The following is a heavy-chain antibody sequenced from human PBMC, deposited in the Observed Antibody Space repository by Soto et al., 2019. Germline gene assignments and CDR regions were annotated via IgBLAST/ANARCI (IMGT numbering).Heavy chain of an antibody. CDR3: GRGYQLTHYYYYGMDV. D-gene: IGHD2-2*01. CDR2: ISAYNGNT. Sequence: ASVKVSCKASGYTFTSYGISWVRQAPGQGLEWMGWISAYNGNTNYAQKLQGRVTMTTDTSTSTAYMELRSLRSDDTAVYYCGRGYQLTHYYYYGMDVWGQGTTVTVSS. CDR1: GYTFTSYG. V-gene: IGHV1-18*01. J-gene: IGHJ6*02.